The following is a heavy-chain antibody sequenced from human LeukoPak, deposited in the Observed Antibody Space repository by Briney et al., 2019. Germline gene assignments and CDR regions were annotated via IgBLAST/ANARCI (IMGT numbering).Heavy chain of an antibody. D-gene: IGHD3-10*01. CDR3: ARYRKTMVRGVTPRSSFDY. V-gene: IGHV4-34*01. CDR1: GGSFSGYY. CDR2: INHSGST. Sequence: SETLSLTCAVYGGSFSGYYWSWIRQPPGKGLGWIGEINHSGSTNYNPSLKSRVTISVDTSKNQFPLKLSSVTAADTAVYYCARYRKTMVRGVTPRSSFDYWGQGTLVTVSS. J-gene: IGHJ4*02.